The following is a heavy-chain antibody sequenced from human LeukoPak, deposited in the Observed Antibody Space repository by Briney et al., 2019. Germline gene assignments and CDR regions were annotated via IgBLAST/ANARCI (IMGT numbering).Heavy chain of an antibody. CDR3: AKDRRGSGSYLFDY. D-gene: IGHD3-10*01. V-gene: IGHV3-9*01. Sequence: PGGSLRLSCVASGFTFSGYWMHWVRQAPGKGLEWVSGISWNSGSIGYADSVKGRFTISRDNAKNSLYLQMNSLRAEDTALYYCAKDRRGSGSYLFDYWGQGTLVTVSS. CDR2: ISWNSGSI. J-gene: IGHJ4*02. CDR1: GFTFSGYW.